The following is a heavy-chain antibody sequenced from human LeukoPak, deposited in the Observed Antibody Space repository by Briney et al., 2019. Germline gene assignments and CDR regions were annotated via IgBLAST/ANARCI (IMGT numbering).Heavy chain of an antibody. CDR3: ARRDFWSGYHFDY. J-gene: IGHJ4*02. CDR1: GFTFSSYA. CDR2: INSNGDTT. Sequence: GGSLRLSCAASGFTFSSYAMHWVRQAPGKGLEYVSAINSNGDTTYYANSVKGRFAISRDNSKNTPYLQMGSLRAEDMAVYYCARRDFWSGYHFDYWGQGTLVTVSS. D-gene: IGHD3-3*01. V-gene: IGHV3-64*01.